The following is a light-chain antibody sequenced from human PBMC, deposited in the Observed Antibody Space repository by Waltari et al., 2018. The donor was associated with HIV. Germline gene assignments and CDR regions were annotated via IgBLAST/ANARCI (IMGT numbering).Light chain of an antibody. Sequence: QSALTQPPPVSGAPGQSVTIFCPGTSSNIGAGPAVHWYQLLPGNAPKVVIFDTIDRPAGVPARFSGSRSGTSASLAINELRAEDEADYYCHSHAGNLGVFGGGTKVTVL. CDR3: HSHAGNLGV. V-gene: IGLV1-40*01. J-gene: IGLJ3*02. CDR2: DTI. CDR1: SSNIGAGPA.